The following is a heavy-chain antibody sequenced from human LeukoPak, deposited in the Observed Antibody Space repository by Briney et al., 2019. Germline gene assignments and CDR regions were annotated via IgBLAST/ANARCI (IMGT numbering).Heavy chain of an antibody. CDR3: VRGNPYGDPVNWFDP. CDR1: GFTFDDYG. J-gene: IGHJ5*02. CDR2: INRNGDRT. Sequence: GGSLRLSCVASGFTFDDYGMSWVRQAPGKGLEWVSGINRNGDRTGYADFVKGRFTISRDNAKNSLYLQMNSPRAEDTAFYHCVRGNPYGDPVNWFDPWGQGTLVTVSS. V-gene: IGHV3-20*01. D-gene: IGHD4-17*01.